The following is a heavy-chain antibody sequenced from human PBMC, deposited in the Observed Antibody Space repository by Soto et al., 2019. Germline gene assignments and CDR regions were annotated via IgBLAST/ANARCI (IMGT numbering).Heavy chain of an antibody. D-gene: IGHD6-19*01. CDR2: ISGSGDST. J-gene: IGHJ4*02. Sequence: EVQLLESGGGLVQPGGSLRLSCAASGFTFSSYAMRWVRQAPVKGLEWVSAISGSGDSTYYADSVKGRFTISRDNSKNTMYLQMTSLRAEDTAVYYCARRGSESYYDYWGQGTLVTVSS. CDR1: GFTFSSYA. CDR3: ARRGSESYYDY. V-gene: IGHV3-23*01.